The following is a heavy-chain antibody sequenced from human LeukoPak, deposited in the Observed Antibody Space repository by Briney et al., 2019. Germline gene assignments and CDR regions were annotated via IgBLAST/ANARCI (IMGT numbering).Heavy chain of an antibody. CDR2: ISSNGATT. CDR3: VKIVMAGGYFDY. J-gene: IGHJ4*02. V-gene: IGHV3-64*05. CDR1: GFAFSSYA. Sequence: GGSLRLSCSASGFAFSSYAMHWVRQAPGKGLEYVSAISSNGATTYYADSVKGRFTISRDNSKNTLYFQMSSLRPEDTAVYYCVKIVMAGGYFDYWGQGTLVTVSS. D-gene: IGHD3-16*01.